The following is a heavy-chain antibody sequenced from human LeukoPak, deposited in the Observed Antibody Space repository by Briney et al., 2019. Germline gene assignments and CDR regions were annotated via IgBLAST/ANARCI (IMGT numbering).Heavy chain of an antibody. CDR3: ARGGYSYGLPPDY. CDR2: IIPIFGTA. Sequence: SVKVSCKASGGTFSSYAISWVRQAPGQGLEWMGGIIPIFGTANYAQKFQGRVTITADESTSTAYMELSSLRSEDTAMYYCARGGYSYGLPPDYWGQGTLVTVSS. D-gene: IGHD5-18*01. J-gene: IGHJ4*02. V-gene: IGHV1-69*13. CDR1: GGTFSSYA.